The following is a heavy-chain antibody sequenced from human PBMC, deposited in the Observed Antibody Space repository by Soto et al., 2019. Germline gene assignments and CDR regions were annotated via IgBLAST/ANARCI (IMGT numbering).Heavy chain of an antibody. Sequence: QLQLQESSPGLVKPSETLSLTCTVSGGSLSSSTHYWGWIRQPPGKGLEWIGSIFYSGSTYYNPSLKSRVTISVDTSKKQFSLRLSSVTAADTAVYYCARHAFSVARYFDYWGQGTLVTVSS. V-gene: IGHV4-39*01. D-gene: IGHD6-19*01. CDR2: IFYSGST. J-gene: IGHJ4*02. CDR1: GGSLSSSTHY. CDR3: ARHAFSVARYFDY.